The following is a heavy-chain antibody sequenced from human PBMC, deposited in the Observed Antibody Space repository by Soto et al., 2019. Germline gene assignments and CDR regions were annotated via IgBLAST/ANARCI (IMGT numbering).Heavy chain of an antibody. Sequence: QVQLVQSGAEVKRPGASVKVSCKASGDTLKTFDVSWVRQAPGQGPEWMAWITTHNGDTNFAQKFRGRVSLTADTSAATAFMELRNLRSDDTGVYFCARFNFTRVGDNYYYYMDVWGQGTTVTVS. CDR1: GDTLKTFD. V-gene: IGHV1-18*04. J-gene: IGHJ6*03. CDR2: ITTHNGDT. CDR3: ARFNFTRVGDNYYYYMDV. D-gene: IGHD1-26*01.